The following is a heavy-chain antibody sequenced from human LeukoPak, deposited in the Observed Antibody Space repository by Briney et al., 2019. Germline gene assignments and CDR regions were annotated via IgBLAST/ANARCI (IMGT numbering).Heavy chain of an antibody. V-gene: IGHV3-48*04. CDR2: ISSISSTI. D-gene: IGHD2-2*01. CDR3: ASVVPAAINDFDY. J-gene: IGHJ4*02. CDR1: GFTFSSYS. Sequence: GGSLRPSCAASGFTFSSYSMNWVRQAPGKGLEWVSYISSISSTIYYADSVKGRFTISRDNAKNSLYLQMNSLRAEGTAVYYCASVVPAAINDFDYWGQGTLVTVSS.